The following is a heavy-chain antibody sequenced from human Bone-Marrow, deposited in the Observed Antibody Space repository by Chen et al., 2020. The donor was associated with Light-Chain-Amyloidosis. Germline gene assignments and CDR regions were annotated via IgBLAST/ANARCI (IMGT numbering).Heavy chain of an antibody. V-gene: IGHV5-51*01. CDR1: GYTFPNSW. Sequence: EVQLEQSGPEVKKPGESMKISCKGSGYTFPNSWIGWVRQMPGKGLEWMGVIYPDVSDARYSPSFEGQVTISADKSITTAYLQWRSLKASDTAMYYCARRRDGYNFDYWGQGTLVTVSS. CDR3: ARRRDGYNFDY. CDR2: IYPDVSDA. J-gene: IGHJ4*02. D-gene: IGHD5-12*01.